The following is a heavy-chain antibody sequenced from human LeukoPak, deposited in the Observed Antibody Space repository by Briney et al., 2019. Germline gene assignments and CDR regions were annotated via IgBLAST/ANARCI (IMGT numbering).Heavy chain of an antibody. CDR1: GFTFSSYS. CDR3: ARDLFRGYSYGLVDY. D-gene: IGHD5-18*01. J-gene: IGHJ4*02. Sequence: GGSLRLSCAASGFTFSSYSMNWVRQAPGKGLEWVSSISSSSSYIYYADSVKGRFTISRDNAKNSLYLQMNSRRAEDTAVYYCARDLFRGYSYGLVDYWGQGPLVTVSS. CDR2: ISSSSSYI. V-gene: IGHV3-21*01.